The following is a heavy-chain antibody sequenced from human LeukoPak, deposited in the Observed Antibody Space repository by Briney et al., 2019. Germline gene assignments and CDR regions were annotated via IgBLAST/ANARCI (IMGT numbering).Heavy chain of an antibody. V-gene: IGHV3-7*01. Sequence: GGSLRLSCAASGFTFSSYWMSWVRQAPGKGLEGVANIKQDGSEKYYVDSVRGRFTISRDNAKHSLYLQMNSLRAEDTAVYYCARDRGGIVVVPAATHFDYWGQGTLVTVSS. CDR1: GFTFSSYW. CDR2: IKQDGSEK. CDR3: ARDRGGIVVVPAATHFDY. J-gene: IGHJ4*02. D-gene: IGHD2-2*01.